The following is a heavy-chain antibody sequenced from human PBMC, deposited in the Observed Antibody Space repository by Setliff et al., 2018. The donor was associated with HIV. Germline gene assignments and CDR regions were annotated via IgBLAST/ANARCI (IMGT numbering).Heavy chain of an antibody. Sequence: SETLSLTCSVSGGSTKNHYWSWIRQPPGKGLEWIGNIDGSGDTNYNPSLKSRVFISVDTARDQVSLQLTSVTAADTAEYYCARHKVSTTLGGLVSDYFYYGMDIWGQGTTVTVSS. V-gene: IGHV4-59*11. CDR3: ARHKVSTTLGGLVSDYFYYGMDI. CDR1: GGSTKNHY. D-gene: IGHD3-16*01. CDR2: IDGSGDT. J-gene: IGHJ6*02.